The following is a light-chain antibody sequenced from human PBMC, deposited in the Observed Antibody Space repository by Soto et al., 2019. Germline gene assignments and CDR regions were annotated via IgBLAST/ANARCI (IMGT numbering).Light chain of an antibody. CDR2: AAS. CDR3: QQYGGSPRT. V-gene: IGKV3-20*01. Sequence: EIVLTQSPGTLSLSPGERATLSCRASQTIGSSHLAWYQQKPGQAPRVLIFAASSRATGIPDRFSGSGSGTDFTLTISRLEPEDFAVYYCQQYGGSPRTFGQGTKVDIK. CDR1: QTIGSSH. J-gene: IGKJ1*01.